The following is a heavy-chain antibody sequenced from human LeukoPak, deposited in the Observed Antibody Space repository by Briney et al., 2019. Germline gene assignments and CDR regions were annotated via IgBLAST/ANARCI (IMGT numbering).Heavy chain of an antibody. CDR1: GGTFSSYA. V-gene: IGHV1-69*04. CDR2: IIPILGIA. J-gene: IGHJ4*02. Sequence: ASVKVSCKASGGTFSSYAISWVRQAPGQGLEWMGRIIPILGIANYAQKFQGRVTITRDTSASTAYMELSSLRSEDTAVYYCARASRGGGRRDFDYWGQGTLVTVSS. CDR3: ARASRGGGRRDFDY. D-gene: IGHD2-15*01.